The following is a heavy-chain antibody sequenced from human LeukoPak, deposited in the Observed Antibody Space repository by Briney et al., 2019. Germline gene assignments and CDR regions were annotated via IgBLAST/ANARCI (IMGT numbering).Heavy chain of an antibody. CDR1: GFSFGDYY. CDR3: ARENWYYFDD. V-gene: IGHV3-11*01. Sequence: PGGSLRLSCAASGFSFGDYYMSRIRQAPGKGLEWLSYISNSGYTMYYADSVKGRFTISRDNAKNSLFLQMNSLRAEDTAVYYCARENWYYFDDWGQGTLVTVSS. D-gene: IGHD1-1*01. CDR2: ISNSGYTM. J-gene: IGHJ4*02.